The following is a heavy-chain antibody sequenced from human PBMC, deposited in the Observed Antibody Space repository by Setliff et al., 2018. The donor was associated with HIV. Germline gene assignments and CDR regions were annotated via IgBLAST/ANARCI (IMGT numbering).Heavy chain of an antibody. J-gene: IGHJ3*02. D-gene: IGHD2-21*01. CDR1: GGTFSSYA. CDR2: ISTYNGNT. V-gene: IGHV1-18*01. Sequence: GASVKVSCKASGGTFSSYAISWVRQAPGQGLEWMGWISTYNGNTKYIQKLQGRVTMTTDTSTSTAYMELRSLRSDDTAMYYCARPSSPDCGGDCYPDAFDIWGQGTMVTVS. CDR3: ARPSSPDCGGDCYPDAFDI.